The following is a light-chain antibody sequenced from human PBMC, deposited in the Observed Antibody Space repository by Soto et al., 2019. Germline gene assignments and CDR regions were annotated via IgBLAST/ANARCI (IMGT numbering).Light chain of an antibody. V-gene: IGKV1-5*01. CDR3: QHYNSYSEA. CDR2: AAS. CDR1: QSISSW. J-gene: IGKJ1*01. Sequence: DIQMTQSPSSVSASVGDRVTITCRASQSISSWLAWYQQKPGKAPKLLIYAASSLQSGVPSRFSGSGSGTEFTLTISSLQPDDFATYYCQHYNSYSEAFGQGTKVDIK.